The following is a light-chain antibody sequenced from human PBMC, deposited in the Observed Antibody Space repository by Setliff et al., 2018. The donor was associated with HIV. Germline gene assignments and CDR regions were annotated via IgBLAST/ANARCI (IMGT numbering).Light chain of an antibody. Sequence: QSAMTQPPSASGSPGQSVTISCTGTSGDVGAYNYVSWYQQHPGKAPKLMIYEVTKRPSGVPDRFSGFKSGNMASLTVSGLQAEDEADYYCSSFAGGNNLMVFGGGTKVTVL. V-gene: IGLV2-8*01. CDR3: SSFAGGNNLMV. J-gene: IGLJ3*02. CDR2: EVT. CDR1: SGDVGAYNY.